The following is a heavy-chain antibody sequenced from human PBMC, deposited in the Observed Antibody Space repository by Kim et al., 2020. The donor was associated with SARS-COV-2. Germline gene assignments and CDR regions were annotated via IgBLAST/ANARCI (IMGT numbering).Heavy chain of an antibody. V-gene: IGHV3-23*01. Sequence: GGSLRLSCAASGFTFRSHAMNWVRQAPGMGLEWVSGISGSGGTTNYADSVKGRFTISRDNSKNTLYLQMNSLRAEDTAVYYCAKRYRSGGTCYSIDYWGQGTLVTVSS. CDR2: ISGSGGTT. CDR3: AKRYRSGGTCYSIDY. D-gene: IGHD2-15*01. CDR1: GFTFRSHA. J-gene: IGHJ4*02.